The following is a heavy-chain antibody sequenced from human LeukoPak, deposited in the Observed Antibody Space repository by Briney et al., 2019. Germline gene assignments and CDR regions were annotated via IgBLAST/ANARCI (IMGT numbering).Heavy chain of an antibody. J-gene: IGHJ4*02. CDR2: ISGSGGST. CDR1: GFTFSSYA. Sequence: PGGSLRLSCAASGFTFSSYAMSWVRRAPGQGLEWVSAISGSGGSTYYADSVKGRFTISRDNSKNTLYLQMNSLRAEDTAVYYCAKVTGYSSGWYDYWGQGTLVTVSS. V-gene: IGHV3-23*01. D-gene: IGHD6-19*01. CDR3: AKVTGYSSGWYDY.